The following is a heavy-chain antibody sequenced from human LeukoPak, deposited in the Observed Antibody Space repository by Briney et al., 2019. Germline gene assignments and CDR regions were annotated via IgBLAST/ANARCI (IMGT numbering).Heavy chain of an antibody. CDR2: MNPNSGNT. D-gene: IGHD6-13*01. V-gene: IGHV1-8*01. J-gene: IGHJ5*02. CDR1: GYTFTSYD. Sequence: ASVKVSCKASGYTFTSYDINWVRQATGQGLEWMGWMNPNSGNTGYAQKFQGRVTMTRNTSISTAYMELSSLRSEDTAVYYCARGQEAAAGTGWWFDPWGQGTLVTVSS. CDR3: ARGQEAAAGTGWWFDP.